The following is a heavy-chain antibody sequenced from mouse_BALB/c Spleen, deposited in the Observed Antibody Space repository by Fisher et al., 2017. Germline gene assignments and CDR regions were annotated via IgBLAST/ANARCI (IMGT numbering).Heavy chain of an antibody. CDR3: ARGYDGYYAMDY. D-gene: IGHD2-3*01. V-gene: IGHV5-6-5*01. J-gene: IGHJ4*01. Sequence: RFTISRDNARNILYLQMSSLRSEDTAMYYCARGYDGYYAMDYWGQGTSVTVSS.